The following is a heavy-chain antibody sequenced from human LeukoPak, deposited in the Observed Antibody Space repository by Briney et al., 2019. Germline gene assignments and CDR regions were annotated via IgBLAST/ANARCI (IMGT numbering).Heavy chain of an antibody. D-gene: IGHD4-17*01. Sequence: GGSLRLSCAASGFTFSSYAMNWVRQAPGKGLEWVSGITGGGGNTYYADSAKGRFTISRDNSKNSLYLQMNSLRAEDTAVYYCAKDSYGDYVPIDYWGQGTLVTVSS. CDR3: AKDSYGDYVPIDY. J-gene: IGHJ4*02. V-gene: IGHV3-23*01. CDR1: GFTFSSYA. CDR2: ITGGGGNT.